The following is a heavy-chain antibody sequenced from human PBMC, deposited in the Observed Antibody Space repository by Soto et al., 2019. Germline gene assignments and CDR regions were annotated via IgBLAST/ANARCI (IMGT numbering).Heavy chain of an antibody. Sequence: ASVKVSCKASGYTFTSYAMHWVRQAPGQRLEWMGWINAGNGNTKYSQKFQGRVTITRDTSASTAYMELSSLRSEDTAVYYCARDFSKYQPSTGYYQSPYGYWDQGTLVTVSS. J-gene: IGHJ4*02. CDR3: ARDFSKYQPSTGYYQSPYGY. CDR2: INAGNGNT. D-gene: IGHD3-9*01. V-gene: IGHV1-3*01. CDR1: GYTFTSYA.